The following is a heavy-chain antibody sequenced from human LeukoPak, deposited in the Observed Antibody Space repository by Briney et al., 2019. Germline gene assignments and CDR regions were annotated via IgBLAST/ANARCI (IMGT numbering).Heavy chain of an antibody. Sequence: ASVKVSCKASGYTFTSYGISWVRQAPGQGLEWMGWISAYNGNTNYAQKLQGRVTMTTDTSTSTAYMELRGLRSDDTAVYYCARDFAYCSGGSCYYYFDYWGQGTLVTVSS. J-gene: IGHJ4*02. V-gene: IGHV1-18*04. D-gene: IGHD2-15*01. CDR3: ARDFAYCSGGSCYYYFDY. CDR2: ISAYNGNT. CDR1: GYTFTSYG.